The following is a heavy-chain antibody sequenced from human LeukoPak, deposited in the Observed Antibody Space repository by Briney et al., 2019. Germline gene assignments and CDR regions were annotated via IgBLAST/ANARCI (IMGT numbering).Heavy chain of an antibody. Sequence: GGCLRLSRAASGFTFSSYSMNWVRQAPGKGLEWLSYISSSNSTIYYADSVKGRFTISRDNAKNSLCLQMNSLRAEDTAVYYCARASGSGRLPEDYWGQGTLVTVSS. D-gene: IGHD3-10*01. CDR2: ISSSNSTI. J-gene: IGHJ4*02. V-gene: IGHV3-48*04. CDR3: ARASGSGRLPEDY. CDR1: GFTFSSYS.